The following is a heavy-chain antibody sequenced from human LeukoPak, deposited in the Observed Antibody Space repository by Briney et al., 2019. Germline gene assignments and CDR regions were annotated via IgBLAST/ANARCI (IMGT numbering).Heavy chain of an antibody. CDR1: GGSISSYY. J-gene: IGHJ4*02. V-gene: IGHV4-59*01. CDR2: IYYSGST. CDR3: ARVTGDSLFDY. Sequence: PSETLSLTCTVSGGSISSYYWSWIRQPPGKGLEWIGYIYYSGSTNYNPSLKSRVTISVDTSKNQFSLKLSSVTAADTAVYYCARVTGDSLFDYGGQGTLVTVSS. D-gene: IGHD2-15*01.